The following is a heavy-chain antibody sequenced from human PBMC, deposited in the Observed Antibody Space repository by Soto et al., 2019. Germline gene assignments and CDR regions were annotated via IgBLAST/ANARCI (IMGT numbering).Heavy chain of an antibody. CDR1: GYTFTNYG. CDR3: ARDTMLAVVITTLRYYGMDV. D-gene: IGHD3-22*01. J-gene: IGHJ6*02. Sequence: QVQLVQSGAEMKKPGASVKVSCKASGYTFTNYGISWVRQAPGQGLEWMGWINGYNGNTNYAPKLQGRVTMTTDTSTNTAYMELRSLRSDDTAVYYCARDTMLAVVITTLRYYGMDVWGQGTTVTVSS. CDR2: INGYNGNT. V-gene: IGHV1-18*01.